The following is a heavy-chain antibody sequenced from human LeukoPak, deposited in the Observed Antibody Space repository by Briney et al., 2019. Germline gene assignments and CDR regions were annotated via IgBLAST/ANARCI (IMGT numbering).Heavy chain of an antibody. Sequence: PGGSLRLSCTASGFTFSTFHMHWVRQAPGKGLECVSAISGRGDGSYYADSVKGRFTISRDNSMHTLFLQMNSLRAEDTALYYCAKIKTPYTDSVRFPSDYWGQGTLVTVSS. D-gene: IGHD3-16*01. J-gene: IGHJ4*02. CDR3: AKIKTPYTDSVRFPSDY. CDR2: ISGRGDGS. V-gene: IGHV3-23*01. CDR1: GFTFSTFH.